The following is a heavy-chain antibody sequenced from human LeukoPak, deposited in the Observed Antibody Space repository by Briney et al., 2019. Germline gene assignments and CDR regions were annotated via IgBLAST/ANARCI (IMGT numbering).Heavy chain of an antibody. Sequence: GGSLRLSCAASGFTFSSYDMHWVRQAPGKGLEWVAVIWYDGSNKYYADSVKGRFTISRDNSKNTLYLQMNSLRAEDTAVYYCARDKMSKYRNTFDYWGQGTLVTVSS. V-gene: IGHV3-33*08. D-gene: IGHD2/OR15-2a*01. CDR3: ARDKMSKYRNTFDY. CDR1: GFTFSSYD. J-gene: IGHJ4*02. CDR2: IWYDGSNK.